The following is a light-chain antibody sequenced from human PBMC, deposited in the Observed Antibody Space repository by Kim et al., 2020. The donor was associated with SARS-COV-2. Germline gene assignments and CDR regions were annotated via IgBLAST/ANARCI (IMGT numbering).Light chain of an antibody. V-gene: IGLV3-19*01. CDR3: NSRDSNDNVV. J-gene: IGLJ2*01. CDR1: SIRSYY. Sequence: VAWGQTVRITCQEASIRSYYATWYQQKPGQAPILVIYGKNNRPSGIPDRFSGSSSGNTASLTITGTQAGDEADYYCNSRDSNDNVVFGGGTKLTVL. CDR2: GKN.